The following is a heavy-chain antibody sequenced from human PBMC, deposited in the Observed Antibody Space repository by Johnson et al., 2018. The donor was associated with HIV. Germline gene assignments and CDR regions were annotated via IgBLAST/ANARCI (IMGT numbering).Heavy chain of an antibody. J-gene: IGHJ3*02. V-gene: IGHV3-66*02. CDR3: AAPDIVVVVALEGDAFDI. Sequence: VESGGGLVQPGGSLRLSCAASGFTVSSNYMSWVRQAPGKGLEWVSVIYSGGSTYYADSVKGRFTISRDNSKNTLYLQMNSLRAEDTAVYYCAAPDIVVVVALEGDAFDIWGQGTMVTVSS. CDR1: GFTVSSNY. CDR2: IYSGGST. D-gene: IGHD2-15*01.